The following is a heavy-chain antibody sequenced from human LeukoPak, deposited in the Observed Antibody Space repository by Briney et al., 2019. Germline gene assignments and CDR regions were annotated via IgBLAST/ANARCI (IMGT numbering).Heavy chain of an antibody. J-gene: IGHJ4*02. CDR2: ITSSSSTI. V-gene: IGHV3-48*02. Sequence: PGGSLRLSCAASGFTFSSYSMNWVRQAPGKGLEWVSYITSSSSTIYYADSVKGRFTISRDNAKNSLSLQMNSLRDEDTAVYFCTRGPHALDYWGQGTLVTVSS. CDR3: TRGPHALDY. CDR1: GFTFSSYS.